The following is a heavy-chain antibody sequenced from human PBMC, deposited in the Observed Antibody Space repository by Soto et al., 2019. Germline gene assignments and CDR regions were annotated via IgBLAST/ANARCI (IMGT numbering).Heavy chain of an antibody. CDR2: IYWDDDK. D-gene: IGHD3-3*01. V-gene: IGHV2-5*02. CDR1: VFPLNTDGAG. J-gene: IGHJ5*02. CDR3: AHGLRDDFWSAAFAP. Sequence: QITLKESGPTLVQPTQTLTLTCTFSVFPLNTDGAGVAWIRQPPGTALEWLALIYWDDDKRYSPSLKTRRTIKKATSTTQVILIMTNMDPADTATYYCAHGLRDDFWSAAFAPWGQGTLVTVTS.